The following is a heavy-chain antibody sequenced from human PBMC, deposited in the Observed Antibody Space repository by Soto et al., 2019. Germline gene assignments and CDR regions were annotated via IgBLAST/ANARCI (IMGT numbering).Heavy chain of an antibody. Sequence: QVQLVQSGAEVKKPGASVKVSCEASGYTFTSYAMHWVRQAPGQRLEWMGWINAGNGNTKYSQKFQGRVTITRDTSASTAYMELSSLRSEDTAVYYCAKRGAYWYFDLWGRGTLVTVSS. V-gene: IGHV1-3*01. CDR1: GYTFTSYA. CDR3: AKRGAYWYFDL. CDR2: INAGNGNT. D-gene: IGHD2-15*01. J-gene: IGHJ2*01.